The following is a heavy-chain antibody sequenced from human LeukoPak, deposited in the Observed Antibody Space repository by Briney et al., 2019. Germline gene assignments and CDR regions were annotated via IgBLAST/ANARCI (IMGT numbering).Heavy chain of an antibody. CDR1: GFTFSSYA. CDR2: ISGSGGST. D-gene: IGHD2-2*02. CDR3: ARGGMRGKISYTYYYMDV. V-gene: IGHV3-23*01. J-gene: IGHJ6*03. Sequence: GGSLRLSCAASGFTFSSYAMSWVRQAPGKGLEWVSAISGSGGSTYYADSVKGWFTISRDNSKNTLYLQMNSLRGEDTAVYYCARGGMRGKISYTYYYMDVWGKGTTVTVSS.